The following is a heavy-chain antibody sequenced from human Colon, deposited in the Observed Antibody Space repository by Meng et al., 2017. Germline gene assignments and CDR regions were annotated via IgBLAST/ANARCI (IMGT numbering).Heavy chain of an antibody. D-gene: IGHD2-2*01. CDR3: ARERQRKRYCQSPTCYGGADY. CDR1: GGPISGYF. V-gene: IGHV4-34*02. J-gene: IGHJ4*02. CDR2: IDDRGST. Sequence: QLHLQQWGAGLLKPSETLPFPCDISGGPISGYFWSWIRQSPGKGLEWIGVIDDRGSTNYNPSLKGRVTMSVDPSKNQVLLTLTSVTAADRAVYYCARERQRKRYCQSPTCYGGADYWGQGTLVTVSS.